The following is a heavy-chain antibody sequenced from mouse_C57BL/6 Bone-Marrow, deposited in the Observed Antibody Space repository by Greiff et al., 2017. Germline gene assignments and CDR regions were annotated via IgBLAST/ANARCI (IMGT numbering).Heavy chain of an antibody. D-gene: IGHD2-4*01. CDR1: GYTFTSYW. CDR3: ARWGYDYEAWFAY. Sequence: QVQLKQPGAELVKPGASVKLSCKASGYTFTSYWMHWVKQRPGQGLEWIGMIHPNSGSTNYNEKFKSKATLTVDKSSSTAYMQLSSLTSEDSAVYYCARWGYDYEAWFAYWGQGTLVTVSA. CDR2: IHPNSGST. J-gene: IGHJ3*01. V-gene: IGHV1-64*01.